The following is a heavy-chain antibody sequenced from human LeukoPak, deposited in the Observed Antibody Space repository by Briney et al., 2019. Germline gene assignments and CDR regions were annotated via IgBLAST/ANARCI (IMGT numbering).Heavy chain of an antibody. J-gene: IGHJ4*02. CDR3: ARVGVSNNPRRYYFNY. CDR2: IYYSGST. D-gene: IGHD1-14*01. CDR1: GGSISSYY. Sequence: SETLSLTCTVSGGSISSYYWSWIRQPPGKGLEWIGYIYYSGSTNYNPSLKSRVTISVDTSKNQFSLKLSSVTAADTAVYYCARVGVSNNPRRYYFNYWGQGTLVTVSS. V-gene: IGHV4-59*01.